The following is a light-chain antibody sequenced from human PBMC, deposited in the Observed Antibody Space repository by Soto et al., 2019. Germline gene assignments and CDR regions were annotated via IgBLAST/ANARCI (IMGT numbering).Light chain of an antibody. CDR1: SGHSSYI. CDR2: LEGSGSY. CDR3: ETWDSNIYV. Sequence: QPVLTQSSSASASLGSSVSLTCTLSSGHSSYIIAWHQQQPGKAPRYLMKLEGSGSYNKGSGVPDRFSGSSSGADRYLTISNLQFEDEADYYCETWDSNIYVFGTGTKQTVL. V-gene: IGLV4-60*02. J-gene: IGLJ1*01.